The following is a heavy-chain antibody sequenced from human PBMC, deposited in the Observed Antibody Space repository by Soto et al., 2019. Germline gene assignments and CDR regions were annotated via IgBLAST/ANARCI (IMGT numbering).Heavy chain of an antibody. CDR3: ARVLCIRAICYPGSRPVFYY. CDR2: IYPAASDA. V-gene: IGHV5-51*01. D-gene: IGHD2-2*01. Sequence: LGESLKISCKASGYKFSSYWIAWLRQVPGQGLEWMGVIYPAASDARYSPSFQGQVTISVDNSISTAYLRWSSLKASDTAMYYCARVLCIRAICYPGSRPVFYYWGQGALVTVSS. CDR1: GYKFSSYW. J-gene: IGHJ4*02.